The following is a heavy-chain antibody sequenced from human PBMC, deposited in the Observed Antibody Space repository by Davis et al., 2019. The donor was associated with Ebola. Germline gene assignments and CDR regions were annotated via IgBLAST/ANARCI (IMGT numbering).Heavy chain of an antibody. Sequence: ASVKVSCKASGYTFTSYYMHWVRQAPGQGLEWMGIINPSGGSTSYAQKFQGRVTMTTDTSTSTAYMELRSLRSDDTAVYYCARGVAAAASYWGQGTLVTVSS. CDR1: GYTFTSYY. CDR2: INPSGGST. D-gene: IGHD6-13*01. CDR3: ARGVAAAASY. V-gene: IGHV1-46*01. J-gene: IGHJ4*02.